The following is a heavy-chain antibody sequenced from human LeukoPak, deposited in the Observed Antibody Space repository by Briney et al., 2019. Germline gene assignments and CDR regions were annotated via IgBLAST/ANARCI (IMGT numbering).Heavy chain of an antibody. CDR3: ARQYRRESSWFHKGESDNWFDP. CDR1: GGSISSSSYC. CDR2: IYYSGST. Sequence: SETLSLTCIVSGGSISSSSYCWGWIRQPPGKGLEWIGSIYYSGSTYYNPSLKSRVTISVDTSKNQFSLKLSSVTAADTAVYYCARQYRRESSWFHKGESDNWFDPWGHGTLVTVSS. V-gene: IGHV4-39*01. J-gene: IGHJ5*02. D-gene: IGHD6-13*01.